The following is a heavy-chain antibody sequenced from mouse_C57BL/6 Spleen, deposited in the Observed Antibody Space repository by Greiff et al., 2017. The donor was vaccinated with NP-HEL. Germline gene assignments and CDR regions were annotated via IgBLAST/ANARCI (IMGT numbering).Heavy chain of an antibody. D-gene: IGHD2-4*01. CDR2: IHPNSGST. CDR1: GYTFTSYW. CDR3: ASWDDYVGFAY. V-gene: IGHV1-64*01. J-gene: IGHJ3*01. Sequence: VQLQQPGAELVKPGASVKLSCKASGYTFTSYWMHWVKQRPGQGLEWIGMIHPNSGSTNYNEKFKSKATLTVDKSSSTAYMQLSSLTSEDSAVYYCASWDDYVGFAYWGQGTLVTVSA.